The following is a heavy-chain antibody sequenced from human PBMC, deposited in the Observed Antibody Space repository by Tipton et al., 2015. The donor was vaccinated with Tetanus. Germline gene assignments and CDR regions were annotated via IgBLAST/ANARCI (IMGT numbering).Heavy chain of an antibody. CDR1: GGSISGSSYY. CDR3: ARHPPPYCYGSGSYLDY. J-gene: IGHJ4*02. CDR2: IYYSGST. Sequence: TLSLTCSVSGGSISGSSYYWSWIRQPPGKALEWIGSIYYSGSTFYHPSLQSRVTISVDTSKNHFSLRLSSVTAADTAVYFCARHPPPYCYGSGSYLDYWGQGTLVTVSS. V-gene: IGHV4-39*01. D-gene: IGHD3-10*01.